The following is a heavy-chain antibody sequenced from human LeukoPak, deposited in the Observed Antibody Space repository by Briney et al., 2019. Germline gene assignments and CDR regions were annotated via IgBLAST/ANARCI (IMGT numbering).Heavy chain of an antibody. CDR2: IHTSGST. Sequence: PSETLSLTCTVSGDSISSGSFYWSWTRQPAGKGLEWIGRIHTSGSTSYSPSLKSRVTTSIDTSKNQFSLKLNSVTATDTAVYYCARGAGTRSGTFDIWGQGTMVTVSS. CDR3: ARGAGTRSGTFDI. J-gene: IGHJ3*02. D-gene: IGHD1/OR15-1a*01. CDR1: GDSISSGSFY. V-gene: IGHV4-61*02.